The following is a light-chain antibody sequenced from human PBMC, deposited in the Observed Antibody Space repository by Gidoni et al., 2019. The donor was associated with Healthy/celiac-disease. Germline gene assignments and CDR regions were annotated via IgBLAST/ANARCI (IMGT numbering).Light chain of an antibody. V-gene: IGKV3-20*01. CDR3: QQYGSSPS. J-gene: IGKJ3*01. Sequence: EIVLTQSPGTLSLSPGERATVSCRASQSVSSSYLAWYQQKPGQAPRLLIYGASSRATGIPDRFSGSGSGTAFTLTISRLEPDAFAVYYCQQYGSSPSFGPGTKVDIK. CDR2: GAS. CDR1: QSVSSSY.